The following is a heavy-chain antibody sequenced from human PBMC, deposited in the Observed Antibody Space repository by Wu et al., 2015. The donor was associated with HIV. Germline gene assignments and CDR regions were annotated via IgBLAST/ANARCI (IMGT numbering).Heavy chain of an antibody. D-gene: IGHD4-17*01. CDR3: ARDRGSTVTWRMDV. J-gene: IGHJ6*02. CDR1: GYSFTSYG. Sequence: QVQLVQSGAEVKKPGASVKVSCKASGYSFTSYGISWVRQAPGQGLEWMGWISAYNGNTNYAQKLQGRVTMTTDTSTSTAYMELSSLKSEDTAVYYCARDRGSTVTWRMDVWGQGTTVTVSS. CDR2: ISAYNGNT. V-gene: IGHV1-18*01.